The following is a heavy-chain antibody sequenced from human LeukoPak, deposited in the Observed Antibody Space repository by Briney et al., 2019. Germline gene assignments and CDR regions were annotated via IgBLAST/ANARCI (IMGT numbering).Heavy chain of an antibody. CDR3: VRDRGTYRPIDY. D-gene: IGHD1-26*01. V-gene: IGHV3-9*01. CDR2: ISWNSGNM. J-gene: IGHJ4*02. CDR1: GFMFNDYA. Sequence: GGSLRLSCAPSGFMFNDYALHWVRQAPGKGLEWVSSISWNSGNMYYVDSVKGRFTISRDNAQNSLYLQMNSLRAEDTAIYYCVRDRGTYRPIDYWGQGTLVTVSS.